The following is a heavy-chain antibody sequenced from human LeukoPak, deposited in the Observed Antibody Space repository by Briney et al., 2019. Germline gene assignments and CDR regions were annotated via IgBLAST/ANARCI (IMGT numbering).Heavy chain of an antibody. CDR3: ARLGFSHPGAYWFDP. V-gene: IGHV4-59*08. CDR1: GGSISGYF. CDR2: MYSSGSS. J-gene: IGHJ5*02. D-gene: IGHD3-10*01. Sequence: PSETLSLTCAVSGGSISGYFWSWIRQPPGKGLEWIAYMYSSGSSNFNPSLQSRVTMSVDTSKNQFSLKLSSVTVADTAVYYCARLGFSHPGAYWFDPWGQGTLVTVSS.